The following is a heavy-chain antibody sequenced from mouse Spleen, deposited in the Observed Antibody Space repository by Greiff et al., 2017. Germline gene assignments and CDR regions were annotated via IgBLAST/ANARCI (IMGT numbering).Heavy chain of an antibody. CDR3: ARMEGDLYYFDY. Sequence: EVKLMESGPELVKPGASVKIPCKASGYTFTDYNMDWVKQSHGKSLEWIGDINPNNGGTIYNQKFKGKATLTVDKSSSTAYMELRSLTSEDTAVYYCARMEGDLYYFDYWGQGTTLTVSS. CDR2: INPNNGGT. J-gene: IGHJ2*01. CDR1: GYTFTDYN. V-gene: IGHV1-18*01.